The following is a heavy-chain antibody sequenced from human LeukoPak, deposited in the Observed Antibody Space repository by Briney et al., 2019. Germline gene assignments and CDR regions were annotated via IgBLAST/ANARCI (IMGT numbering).Heavy chain of an antibody. Sequence: SQTLSLTCTVSGGSISSGSYYWSWIRQPAGKGLEWIGRIYTSGSTNYNPSLKSRVTISVDTSKNQLSLKLSSVTAADTAVYYCARGGRSSWYSGYYYYYMDVWGKGTTVTISS. J-gene: IGHJ6*03. D-gene: IGHD6-13*01. V-gene: IGHV4-61*02. CDR3: ARGGRSSWYSGYYYYYMDV. CDR1: GGSISSGSYY. CDR2: IYTSGST.